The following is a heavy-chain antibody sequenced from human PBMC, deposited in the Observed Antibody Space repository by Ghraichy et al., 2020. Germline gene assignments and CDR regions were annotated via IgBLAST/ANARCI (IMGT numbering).Heavy chain of an antibody. D-gene: IGHD6-19*01. CDR1: GFTFSGYA. V-gene: IGHV3-23*01. CDR2: ITWNSAST. J-gene: IGHJ4*02. Sequence: GGSLRLSCAASGFTFSGYAMSWVRQAPGKGLEWVSTITWNSASTRYADSVKGRSTISRDNYKNAVYLQVTSPREDDTAVYFCAKTGDSGWFYDYWGRGTLVTVSS. CDR3: AKTGDSGWFYDY.